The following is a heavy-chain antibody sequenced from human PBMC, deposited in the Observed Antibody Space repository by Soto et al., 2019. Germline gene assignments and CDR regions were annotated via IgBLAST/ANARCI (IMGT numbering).Heavy chain of an antibody. D-gene: IGHD3-10*01. Sequence: GGSLRLSCAASGFTFSSYWMHWVRQAPGKGLVWVSRINSDGSSTSYADSVKGRFTTSRDNAKNTLYLQMNSLRAEDTAVYYCARADGSGSYSFPDVWGKGTTVTVSS. J-gene: IGHJ6*04. CDR1: GFTFSSYW. CDR2: INSDGSST. V-gene: IGHV3-74*01. CDR3: ARADGSGSYSFPDV.